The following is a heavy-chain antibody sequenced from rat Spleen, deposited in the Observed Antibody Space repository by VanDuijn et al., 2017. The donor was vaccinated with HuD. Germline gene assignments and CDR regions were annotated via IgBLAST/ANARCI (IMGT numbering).Heavy chain of an antibody. CDR3: TREIHYYFDY. CDR1: GFTCSNYG. V-gene: IGHV5-29*01. J-gene: IGHJ2*01. CDR2: ISSDGGRN. Sequence: EVQLVESDGGLVQPGKSLKLSCAASGFTCSNYGMAWVRQAPTKGLEWVATISSDGGRNFYRDSVKGRFTISRDHAKSTLYLQMDSLRSEDTATYYCTREIHYYFDYWGQGVMVTVSS. D-gene: IGHD4-1*01.